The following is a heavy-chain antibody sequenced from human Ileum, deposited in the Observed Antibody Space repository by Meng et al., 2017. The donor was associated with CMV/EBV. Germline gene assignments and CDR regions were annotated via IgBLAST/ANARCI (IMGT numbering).Heavy chain of an antibody. CDR1: GYTFTNNI. Sequence: QVQLVQSGAEMKNPGASVKVSCKTSGYTFTNNIMNWVRQAPGPGLEWMGWINPNSGSTNYAQKFQGRVTMTRDTSISTAYMELNRLTSDDTAMYFCARIIVSRGYSFDYWGQGTLVTVSS. CDR3: ARIIVSRGYSFDY. D-gene: IGHD5-18*01. CDR2: INPNSGST. J-gene: IGHJ4*02. V-gene: IGHV1-2*02.